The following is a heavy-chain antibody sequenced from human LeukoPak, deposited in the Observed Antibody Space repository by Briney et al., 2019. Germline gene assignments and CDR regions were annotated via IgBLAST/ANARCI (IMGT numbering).Heavy chain of an antibody. CDR2: VWYDGSNK. D-gene: IGHD3-10*01. J-gene: IGHJ4*02. V-gene: IGHV3-33*01. CDR1: GFSFSHHP. CDR3: ARDYDTNPYYADY. Sequence: PGGSLRLSCAASGFSFSHHPMHDVRQSPGKGLEGVALVWYDGSNKYYAASVKGRFTISRDNSKNSMYLQMDSLRAEDTAVYYCARDYDTNPYYADYWGQGTLVTVSS.